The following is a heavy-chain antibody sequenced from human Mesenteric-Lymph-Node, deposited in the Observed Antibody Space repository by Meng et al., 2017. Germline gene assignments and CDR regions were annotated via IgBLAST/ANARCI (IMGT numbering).Heavy chain of an antibody. V-gene: IGHV1-69*05. CDR2: IIPIFGTA. Sequence: SVKVSCKASGGTFSSYAISWVRQAPGQGLEWMGGIIPIFGTANYERKFQGRVTITTDESTSTVYMELSSLRSEDTAVYYCTREAPGTYWFDPWGQGTLVTVSS. CDR1: GGTFSSYA. CDR3: TREAPGTYWFDP. J-gene: IGHJ5*02.